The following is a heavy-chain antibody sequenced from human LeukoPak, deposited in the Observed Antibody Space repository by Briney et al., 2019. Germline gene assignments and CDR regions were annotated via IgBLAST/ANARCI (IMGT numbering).Heavy chain of an antibody. J-gene: IGHJ6*03. CDR2: IIPILGIA. CDR3: ARDRDYYYYMDV. V-gene: IGHV1-69*04. CDR1: GGTFSSYA. Sequence: GASVKVSCKASGGTFSSYAISWVRQAPGQGLEWMGRIIPILGIANYAQKFQGRVTITADKSTSTAYMELSSLRSEDTAVYYCARDRDYYYYMDVWGKGTTVTVSS.